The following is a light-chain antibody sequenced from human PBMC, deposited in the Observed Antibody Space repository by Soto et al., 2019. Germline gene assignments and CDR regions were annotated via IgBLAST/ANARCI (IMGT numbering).Light chain of an antibody. CDR1: SSDVGGYNY. Sequence: QSALTQPASVSGSPGQSITISCTGTSSDVGGYNYVSWYQQHPGKAPKLMIYDVSNRPSGVSNRFSGSKSGNTASLTSSGLQAEDEADYYCSSYTSSSTPVVFGGGTKLTFL. CDR2: DVS. CDR3: SSYTSSSTPVV. J-gene: IGLJ2*01. V-gene: IGLV2-14*01.